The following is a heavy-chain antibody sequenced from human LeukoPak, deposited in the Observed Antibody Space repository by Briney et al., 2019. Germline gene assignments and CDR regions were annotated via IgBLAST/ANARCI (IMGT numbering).Heavy chain of an antibody. Sequence: GGSLRLSCAASGFTFCSYGMSWVRQAPGKGLERVSGIRGSGGSTYYADSVKGRFTISRDNSKNTLYLEMNSLRGEDTAVYYCAKSRYCTSTTCSSIFWGQGTLVTVSS. CDR2: IRGSGGST. J-gene: IGHJ4*02. D-gene: IGHD2-2*01. CDR3: AKSRYCTSTTCSSIF. V-gene: IGHV3-23*01. CDR1: GFTFCSYG.